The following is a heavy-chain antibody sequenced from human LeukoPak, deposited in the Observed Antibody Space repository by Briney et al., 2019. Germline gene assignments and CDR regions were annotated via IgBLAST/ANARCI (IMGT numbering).Heavy chain of an antibody. J-gene: IGHJ4*02. CDR3: AHRLSGSGSYVFDY. V-gene: IGHV2-5*02. CDR1: GFSLSTSGVA. Sequence: SAPTLVNPTQTLTLTCTFSGFSLSTSGVAVGWIRQPPGNALEWLALIYWDDDKRYSPSLVSRLTITKGTSKNQVVLTMTSMDPVDTATYCCAHRLSGSGSYVFDYWGQGTLVTVSS. D-gene: IGHD3-10*01. CDR2: IYWDDDK.